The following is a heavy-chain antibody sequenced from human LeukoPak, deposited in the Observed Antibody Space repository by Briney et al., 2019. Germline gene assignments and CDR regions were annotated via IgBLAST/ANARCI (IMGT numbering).Heavy chain of an antibody. CDR2: FDPEDGET. CDR3: ATYYDSSGYQDY. J-gene: IGHJ4*02. V-gene: IGHV1-24*01. Sequence: GASVKVSCKVSGYTLTELSMHSVRQAPGKGLEWMGGFDPEDGETIYAQKFQGRVTMTEDTSTHTAYMELSSLRSEDTAVYYCATYYDSSGYQDYWGQGTLVTVSS. D-gene: IGHD3-22*01. CDR1: GYTLTELS.